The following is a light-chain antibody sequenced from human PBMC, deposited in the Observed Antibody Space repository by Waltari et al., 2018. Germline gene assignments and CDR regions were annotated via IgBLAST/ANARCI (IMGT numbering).Light chain of an antibody. CDR2: DAS. V-gene: IGKV3-11*01. J-gene: IGKJ2*01. CDR1: QSVSSY. Sequence: EIVLTQSPATLSLSPGERATLSCRASQSVSSYLAWYQQKPGQAPRLLIYDASNRATDIPARFSGSGSGTDFTLTINSLQPGDFAVYYCQHRSNWPPYTFGQGTKLEIK. CDR3: QHRSNWPPYT.